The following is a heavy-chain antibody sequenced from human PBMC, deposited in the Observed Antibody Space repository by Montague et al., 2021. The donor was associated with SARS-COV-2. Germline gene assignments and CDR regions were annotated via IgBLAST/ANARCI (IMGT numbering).Heavy chain of an antibody. Sequence: SETLSLTCTVSGGSISSYYWSWIRQPPGKGLEWIGYIYYSGSTNYNPSLKSRVTISVDTSKNQFSLKLSSVTAADTTVYYCARDTGISGAFDIWGQGIMVTVSS. CDR2: IYYSGST. D-gene: IGHD2-15*01. CDR1: GGSISSYY. V-gene: IGHV4-59*12. CDR3: ARDTGISGAFDI. J-gene: IGHJ3*02.